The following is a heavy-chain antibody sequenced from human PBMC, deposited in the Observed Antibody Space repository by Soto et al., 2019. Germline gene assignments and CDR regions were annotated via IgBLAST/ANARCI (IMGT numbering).Heavy chain of an antibody. D-gene: IGHD4-17*01. J-gene: IGHJ6*03. CDR1: GYTFTSYY. Sequence: ASVKVSCKASGYTFTSYYMHWVRQAPGQGLEWMGIINPSGGSTSYAQKFQGRVTMTRDTSTSTVYMELSSLRSEDTAVYYCARGSWATVTTSDYYYYMDVWGKGTTVTVS. CDR3: ARGSWATVTTSDYYYYMDV. CDR2: INPSGGST. V-gene: IGHV1-46*03.